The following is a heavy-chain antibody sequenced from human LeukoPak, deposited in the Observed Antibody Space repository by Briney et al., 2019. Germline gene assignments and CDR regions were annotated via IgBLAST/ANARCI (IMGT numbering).Heavy chain of an antibody. V-gene: IGHV4-61*01. CDR2: IYYSGST. D-gene: IGHD2-21*02. CDR3: AREYCGGDCYQNEYYFDY. J-gene: IGHJ4*02. Sequence: SETLSLTCTVSGGSVSSGSYYWSWIRQPPGKGLEWIGYIYYSGSTNYNPSLKSRVTISVDTSKNQFSLKLSSVTAADTAVYYCAREYCGGDCYQNEYYFDYWGRGTLVSVSS. CDR1: GGSVSSGSYY.